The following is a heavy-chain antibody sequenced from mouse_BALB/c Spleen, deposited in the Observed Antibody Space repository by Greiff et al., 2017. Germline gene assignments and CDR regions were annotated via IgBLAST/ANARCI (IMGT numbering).Heavy chain of an antibody. V-gene: IGHV7-3*02. J-gene: IGHJ1*01. Sequence: EVMLVESGGGLVQPGGSLRLSCATSGFTFTDYYMSWVRQPPGKALEWLGFIRNKANGYTTEYSASVKGRFTISRDNSQSILYLQMNTLRAEDSATYYCARDDGYWYFDVWGAGTTVTVSS. CDR1: GFTFTDYY. CDR3: ARDDGYWYFDV. D-gene: IGHD2-3*01. CDR2: IRNKANGYTT.